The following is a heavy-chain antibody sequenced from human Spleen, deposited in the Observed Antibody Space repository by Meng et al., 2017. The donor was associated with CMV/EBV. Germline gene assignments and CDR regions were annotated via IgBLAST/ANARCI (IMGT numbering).Heavy chain of an antibody. CDR2: INPSGGSR. V-gene: IGHV1-46*01. D-gene: IGHD2-2*02. CDR3: ARSTAPYCSSTSCYNDEAVY. J-gene: IGHJ4*02. CDR1: GYTFTSYY. Sequence: ASVKVSCKASGYTFTSYYMHWVRQAPGQGLEWMGIINPSGGSRSYAQKFQGRVTMTRDTSTSTVYMELSSLRSEDTAVYYCARSTAPYCSSTSCYNDEAVYWGQGTLVTVSS.